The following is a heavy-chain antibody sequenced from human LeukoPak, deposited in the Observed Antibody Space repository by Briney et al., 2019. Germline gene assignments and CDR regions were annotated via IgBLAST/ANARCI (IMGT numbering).Heavy chain of an antibody. CDR3: ASHGRGYSYGNGYMDV. Sequence: ASVKVSCKASGYTFTSYGISWVRQAPGQGLERMGGIIPIFGTANYAQKFQGRVTITADESTSTAYMELSSLRSEDTAVYYCASHGRGYSYGNGYMDVWGKGTTVTVSS. D-gene: IGHD5-18*01. V-gene: IGHV1-69*13. J-gene: IGHJ6*03. CDR2: IIPIFGTA. CDR1: GYTFTSYG.